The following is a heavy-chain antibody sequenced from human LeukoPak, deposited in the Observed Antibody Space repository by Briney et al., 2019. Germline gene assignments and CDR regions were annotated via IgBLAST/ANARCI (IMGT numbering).Heavy chain of an antibody. D-gene: IGHD3-3*01. V-gene: IGHV4-59*01. Sequence: ASETLSLTCTVSGGSISSYSWSWIRQPPGKGLEWIGYIYYSGSTNYNPSLKSRLTISVDTSKNQFSLKLSSVTAADTAMYYCATMKAVRVNDFWSGYPDNWGQGTLVTVSS. CDR2: IYYSGST. CDR1: GGSISSYS. CDR3: ATMKAVRVNDFWSGYPDN. J-gene: IGHJ4*02.